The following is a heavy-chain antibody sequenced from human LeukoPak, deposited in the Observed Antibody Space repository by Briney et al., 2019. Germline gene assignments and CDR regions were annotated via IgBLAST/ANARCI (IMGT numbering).Heavy chain of an antibody. CDR1: GGSISSYY. CDR2: ISSSGST. V-gene: IGHV4-4*08. Sequence: SETLSLTCTVSGGSISSYYWSWIRQPPGKGLECIGYISSSGSTNYNPSLESRVTISKDMSKNQFSLKLSSVTAADTAVYYCARGYGSGSYLYYYYMDVWGKGTTVTVSS. J-gene: IGHJ6*03. CDR3: ARGYGSGSYLYYYYMDV. D-gene: IGHD3-10*01.